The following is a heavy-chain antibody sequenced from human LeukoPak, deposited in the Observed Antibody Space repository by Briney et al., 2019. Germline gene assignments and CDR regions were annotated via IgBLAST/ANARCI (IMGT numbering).Heavy chain of an antibody. D-gene: IGHD3-10*01. CDR1: GYTFTGYY. J-gene: IGHJ4*02. CDR2: INPNSGGT. V-gene: IGHV1-2*02. CDR3: ARARGAYDY. Sequence: ASVKVSCQASGYTFTGYYMHWVRQAPGQGREWMGWINPNSGGTNYAQHFQGRVTMTRDTSISTAYMELSRMRSDDTAAYYCARARGAYDYRGQGTLVTVSS.